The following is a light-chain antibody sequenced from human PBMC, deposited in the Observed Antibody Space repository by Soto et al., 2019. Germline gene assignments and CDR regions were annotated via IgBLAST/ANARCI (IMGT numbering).Light chain of an antibody. CDR2: GAF. Sequence: EIVLTQSPGTLSLSPGERATLSCRASQSVSSSYLAWYQQKPGQAPRLLIYGAFNRATGIPDRFSGSGSGTDFTLTFSRLEPEDVATYYCLQHYSYSWTFGQGTKVEI. J-gene: IGKJ1*01. CDR1: QSVSSSY. V-gene: IGKV3-20*01. CDR3: LQHYSYSWT.